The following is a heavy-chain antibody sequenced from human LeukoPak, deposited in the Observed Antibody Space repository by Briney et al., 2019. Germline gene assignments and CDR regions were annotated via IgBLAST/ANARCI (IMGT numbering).Heavy chain of an antibody. J-gene: IGHJ3*02. Sequence: SETLSLTCTVSGGSISSYYWSWIRQAPGKGLEWIRYINYSGSTNYNPSLKSRVTISVDTSKKQFSLKLRSVTAADTAVYYCARSVSWGLLVRDDAFDIWGQGTMVTVSS. CDR3: ARSVSWGLLVRDDAFDI. CDR2: INYSGST. CDR1: GGSISSYY. D-gene: IGHD2-21*01. V-gene: IGHV4-59*08.